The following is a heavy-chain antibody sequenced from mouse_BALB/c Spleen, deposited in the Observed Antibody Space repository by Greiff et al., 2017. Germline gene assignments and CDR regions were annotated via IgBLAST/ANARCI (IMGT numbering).Heavy chain of an antibody. D-gene: IGHD2-3*01. Sequence: VKLQESGPGLVAPSQSLSITCTVSGFSLTSYGVHWVRQPPGKGLEWLGVIWAGGSTNYNSALMSRLSISKDNSKSQVFLKMNSLQTDDTAMYYCARDETYDGYDYYAMDYWGQGTSVTVSS. CDR2: IWAGGST. CDR1: GFSLTSYG. CDR3: ARDETYDGYDYYAMDY. J-gene: IGHJ4*01. V-gene: IGHV2-9*02.